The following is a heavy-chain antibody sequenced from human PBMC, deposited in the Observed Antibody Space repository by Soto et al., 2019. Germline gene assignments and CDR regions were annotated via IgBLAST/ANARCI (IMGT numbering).Heavy chain of an antibody. CDR3: AREGGASINYYHAAMDV. V-gene: IGHV1-8*01. Sequence: QVQLVQSGAEVKKPGASVKVSCKASGYTFTSYDINWVRQATGQGLEWMGWMNPNSGNTGYAQKFQGRVTMTRNTSISTAYMELSSLRSEDTAVYYCAREGGASINYYHAAMDVWGQGTTVTVSS. CDR1: GYTFTSYD. D-gene: IGHD1-26*01. J-gene: IGHJ6*02. CDR2: MNPNSGNT.